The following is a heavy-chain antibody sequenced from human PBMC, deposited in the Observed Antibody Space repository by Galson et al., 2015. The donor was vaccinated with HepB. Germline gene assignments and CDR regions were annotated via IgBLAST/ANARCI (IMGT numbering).Heavy chain of an antibody. CDR2: ISGGGGST. J-gene: IGHJ3*02. CDR1: GFTFSSYA. D-gene: IGHD2-2*01. V-gene: IGHV3-23*01. CDR3: AKVLRESDWRVVPATGPFDI. Sequence: SLRLSCAASGFTFSSYAMSWVRQAPGKGLEWVSAISGGGGSTYYADSVKGRFTISRDHSKNTLYLQMNSLRAEDTAVYYCAKVLRESDWRVVPATGPFDIWGQGTMVTVSS.